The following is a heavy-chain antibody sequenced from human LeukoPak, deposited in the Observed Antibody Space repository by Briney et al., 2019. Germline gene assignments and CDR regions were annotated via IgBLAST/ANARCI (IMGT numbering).Heavy chain of an antibody. V-gene: IGHV3-7*01. CDR3: ARDSNYYYYMDV. J-gene: IGHJ6*03. CDR1: GFTFSTYW. CDR2: IKQDGSEK. Sequence: GGSLRLSCAASGFTFSTYWMSWVRQAPGKGLEWVANIKQDGSEKYYMDSVKGRFTISRDNAKNSLYLQMNSLRAEDTAVYYCARDSNYYYYMDVWGKGTTVTVSS.